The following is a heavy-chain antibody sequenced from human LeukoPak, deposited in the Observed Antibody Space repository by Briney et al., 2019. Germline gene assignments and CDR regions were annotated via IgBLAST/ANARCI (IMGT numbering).Heavy chain of an antibody. CDR2: IYYSGYT. D-gene: IGHD3-10*01. CDR1: GGSISSYY. J-gene: IGHJ4*02. V-gene: IGHV4-39*01. CDR3: AKHYMGSYDNRGLDY. Sequence: SETLSLTCTVSGGSISSYYWGWIRQPPGKGLEWIGSIYYSGYTYYNPSVESRVTISVDTSKNQFSLKLSSVTAADTAVYYCAKHYMGSYDNRGLDYWGQGSLVTVSS.